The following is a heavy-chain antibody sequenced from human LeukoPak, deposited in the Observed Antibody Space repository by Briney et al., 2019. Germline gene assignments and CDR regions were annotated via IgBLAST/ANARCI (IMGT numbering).Heavy chain of an antibody. D-gene: IGHD1-26*01. CDR2: IRSKANSYAT. Sequence: PGGSLRLSCAASGFILSGFDVHWVRQASGKGLEWVGRIRSKANSYATAYAASVKGRFTISRDDSKNTAYLQMNSLKTEDTAVYYCTRGPISGSYYYYWGQGTLVTVSS. V-gene: IGHV3-73*01. CDR3: TRGPISGSYYYY. CDR1: GFILSGFD. J-gene: IGHJ4*02.